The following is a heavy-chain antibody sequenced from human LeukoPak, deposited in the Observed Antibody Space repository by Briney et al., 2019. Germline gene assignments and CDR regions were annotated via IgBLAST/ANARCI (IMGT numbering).Heavy chain of an antibody. J-gene: IGHJ4*02. CDR3: ARDSTGYYGY. CDR1: GYTITSYG. Sequence: ASVKVSCKASGYTITSYGISWVRQAPGQGLEWMGWISAYTGNTNYAQNLQGRVSMTTDTSTRTAYMELRSLTSDDTAVYYCARDSTGYYGYWGQGTLVTVSS. V-gene: IGHV1-18*01. D-gene: IGHD3-22*01. CDR2: ISAYTGNT.